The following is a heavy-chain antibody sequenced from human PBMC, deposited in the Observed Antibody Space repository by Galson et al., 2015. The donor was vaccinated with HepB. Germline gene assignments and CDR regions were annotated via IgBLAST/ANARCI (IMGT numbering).Heavy chain of an antibody. V-gene: IGHV1-2*02. CDR2: INPGSGGT. CDR3: AREVSRYDS. CDR1: GYTFTAYH. J-gene: IGHJ4*02. D-gene: IGHD5/OR15-5a*01. Sequence: SVKVSCKASGYTFTAYHMHWVRQAPGQGLEWMGWINPGSGGTNYAQKFQGRVTLTRDTSTNTAFMELSSLRSDDTAVYWCAREVSRYDSWGQGTLVTVS.